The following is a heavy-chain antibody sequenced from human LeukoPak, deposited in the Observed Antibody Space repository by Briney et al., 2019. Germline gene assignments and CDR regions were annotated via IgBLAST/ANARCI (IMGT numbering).Heavy chain of an antibody. CDR2: MNPNSGNT. Sequence: ASVKVSCKASGYTFTSYDINWVRQATGQGLEWMGWMNPNSGNTGYARKFQGRVTITRNTSISTAYMELSSLRSEDTAVYYCARGDYCSSTSCSNWFDPWGQGTLVTVSS. J-gene: IGHJ5*02. V-gene: IGHV1-8*03. CDR3: ARGDYCSSTSCSNWFDP. D-gene: IGHD2-2*01. CDR1: GYTFTSYD.